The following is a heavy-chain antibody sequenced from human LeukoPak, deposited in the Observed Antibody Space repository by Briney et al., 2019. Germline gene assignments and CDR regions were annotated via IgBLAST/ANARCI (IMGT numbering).Heavy chain of an antibody. D-gene: IGHD6-13*01. CDR3: ARAEDSSSWDDAFDI. Sequence: SQTLSLTCTVSGGSISSGDYYWSWIRQPPGKGLEWIGYIYYSGSTYYNPSLKSRVTISVDTSKNQFSLKPSSVTAADTAVYYCARAEDSSSWDDAFDIWGQGTMVTVSS. CDR2: IYYSGST. V-gene: IGHV4-30-4*01. J-gene: IGHJ3*02. CDR1: GGSISSGDYY.